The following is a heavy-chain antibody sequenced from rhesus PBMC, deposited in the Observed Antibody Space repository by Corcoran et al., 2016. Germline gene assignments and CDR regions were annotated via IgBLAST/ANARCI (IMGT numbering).Heavy chain of an antibody. J-gene: IGHJ2*01. CDR3: ARVGSSWSEWDTVGTEWYFDL. CDR1: GYSISSGYY. V-gene: IGHV4S14*01. Sequence: QVQLQESGPGLVKPSETLSLTCAVSGYSISSGYYWGGIRKPTGKGLEWIGRIYGSGGSNYLNPSLKSRVTLSVDTSKNQFSLKLSSVTAADTAVYYCARVGSSWSEWDTVGTEWYFDLWGPGTPITISS. CDR2: IYGSGGSN. D-gene: IGHD5-42*01.